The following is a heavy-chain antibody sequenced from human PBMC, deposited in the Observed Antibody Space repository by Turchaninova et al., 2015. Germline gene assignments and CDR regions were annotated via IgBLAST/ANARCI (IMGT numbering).Heavy chain of an antibody. Sequence: EVQLVESGGVVVQPGGSLRLSCAASGFTFDDYTMHWVRQAPGKGLEWVFLFGWDGVSTYYAGSVEGRFTFPNDTSKNSLYLQMNSLRTEDTALYYCAKDIGYSYGFGHVDWGQGTLVTVSS. CDR3: AKDIGYSYGFGHVD. CDR1: GFTFDDYT. V-gene: IGHV3-43*01. CDR2: FGWDGVST. J-gene: IGHJ4*02. D-gene: IGHD5-18*01.